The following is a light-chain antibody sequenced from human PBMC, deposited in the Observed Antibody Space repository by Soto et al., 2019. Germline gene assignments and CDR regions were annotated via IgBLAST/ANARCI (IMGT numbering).Light chain of an antibody. V-gene: IGKV4-1*01. CDR3: QQYDSTRT. J-gene: IGKJ1*01. Sequence: DIVMTQSPDSLAVSLGERATINCKSSQSVLYSSNNKNYLAWYQQKPGQPPKLLIYWASTLESGVPDRFSGGGSGTDFTLTSSSLQAEDVAVYYCQQYDSTRTFGQGTKVEIK. CDR2: WAS. CDR1: QSVLYSSNNKNY.